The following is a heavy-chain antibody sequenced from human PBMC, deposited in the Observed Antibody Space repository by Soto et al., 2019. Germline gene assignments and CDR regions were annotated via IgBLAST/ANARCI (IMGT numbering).Heavy chain of an antibody. Sequence: GGSLRLSCAASGFTFYSSAMSWVRQAPGKGLEWVSAISTTGGNTLYADSVKGRFTISRDNSKNTLYLQMNSLRAEDTAIYYCAKPSGGSYPESRVFDSWGQGTRVTVSS. CDR3: AKPSGGSYPESRVFDS. CDR1: GFTFYSSA. J-gene: IGHJ4*02. D-gene: IGHD1-26*01. V-gene: IGHV3-23*01. CDR2: ISTTGGNT.